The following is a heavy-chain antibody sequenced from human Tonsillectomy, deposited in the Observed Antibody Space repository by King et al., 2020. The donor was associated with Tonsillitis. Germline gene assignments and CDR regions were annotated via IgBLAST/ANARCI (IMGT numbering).Heavy chain of an antibody. CDR2: IKQDGSEK. CDR1: GFTFSSYW. CDR3: AEIASFDDYGDSAEYFQH. J-gene: IGHJ1*01. D-gene: IGHD4-17*01. Sequence: EVQLVESGGGLVQPGGSLRLSCAASGFTFSSYWMSWVRQAPGKGLEWVANIKQDGSEKYYVDFVKGRFTISRDNAKNSLYLQMNSLRAEDTAVYYCAEIASFDDYGDSAEYFQHWGQGTLVTVSS. V-gene: IGHV3-7*01.